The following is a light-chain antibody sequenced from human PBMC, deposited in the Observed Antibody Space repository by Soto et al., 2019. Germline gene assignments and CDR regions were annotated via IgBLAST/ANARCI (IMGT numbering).Light chain of an antibody. CDR2: GVS. CDR1: SSDVGGYNY. J-gene: IGLJ2*01. CDR3: SSNTSSSSVV. Sequence: QSALTQPASVSGSPGQSITISCTGTSSDVGGYNYVSWYQQYPGKAPKLMIYGVSNRPSGVSNRVSASKSGNTASLTISGLQAEDEADYYCSSNTSSSSVVFGGGTKLTVL. V-gene: IGLV2-14*01.